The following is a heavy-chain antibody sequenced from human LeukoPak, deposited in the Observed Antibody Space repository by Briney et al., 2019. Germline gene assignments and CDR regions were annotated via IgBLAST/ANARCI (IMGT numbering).Heavy chain of an antibody. J-gene: IGHJ6*03. V-gene: IGHV4-4*07. CDR2: IFTSGST. Sequence: SEILSLTCTVSGGSISSYYWSWIRQPAGKGLEWIGRIFTSGSTNYNPSLKSRVTMSVDTSKNQFSLKLSSVTAADTAVYYCARDRGNVRYYYGSGSSPDYYMDVWGKGTTVTISS. D-gene: IGHD3-10*01. CDR1: GGSISSYY. CDR3: ARDRGNVRYYYGSGSSPDYYMDV.